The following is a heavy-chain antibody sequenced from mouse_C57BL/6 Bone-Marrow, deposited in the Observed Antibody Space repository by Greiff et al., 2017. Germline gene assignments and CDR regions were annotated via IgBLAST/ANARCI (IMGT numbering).Heavy chain of an antibody. V-gene: IGHV1-69*01. D-gene: IGHD2-5*01. CDR3: VKEGICYSNTYYFDY. CDR2: IDPSDSYT. Sequence: QVQLQQPGAELVMPGASVKLSCKASGYTFTSYWMHWVKQRPGQGLEWIGEIDPSDSYTNYNQKFKGKSTLTVDKSSSTAYMQLSSLTSEDSAVYYCVKEGICYSNTYYFDYWGQGTTLTLSS. CDR1: GYTFTSYW. J-gene: IGHJ2*01.